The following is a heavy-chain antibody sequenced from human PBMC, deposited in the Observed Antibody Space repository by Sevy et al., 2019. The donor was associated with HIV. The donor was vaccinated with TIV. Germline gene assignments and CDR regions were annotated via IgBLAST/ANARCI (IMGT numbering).Heavy chain of an antibody. J-gene: IGHJ4*02. D-gene: IGHD3-3*01. CDR2: VSTQNGNT. Sequence: ASVKVSCKASGYTFSSYDIIWVRQAPGQGLEWMGWVSTQNGNTNYGQNFQGRVTMTTDTSTSTVYMHLRSLRSDDTAVYYCARRGRWTYFDLWSGSPDYWGQGTLVTVSS. CDR1: GYTFSSYD. CDR3: ARRGRWTYFDLWSGSPDY. V-gene: IGHV1-18*01.